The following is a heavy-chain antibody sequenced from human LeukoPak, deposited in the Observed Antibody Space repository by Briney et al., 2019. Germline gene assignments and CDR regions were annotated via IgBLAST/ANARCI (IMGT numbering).Heavy chain of an antibody. J-gene: IGHJ4*02. D-gene: IGHD2-21*02. V-gene: IGHV1-24*01. CDR3: AIYCGGDCYSPTGFDY. CDR1: GYTLTELS. CDR2: FDPEDGET. Sequence: GASVKVSCKVSGYTLTELSMHWVRQAPGKGLEWMGGFDPEDGETIYAQKFQGRVTMTEDTSTDTAYMELSSLRSEDTAVYYCAIYCGGDCYSPTGFDYWGQGTLVTVSS.